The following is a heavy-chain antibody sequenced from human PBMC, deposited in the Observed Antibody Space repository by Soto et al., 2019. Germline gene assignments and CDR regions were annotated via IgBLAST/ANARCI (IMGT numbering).Heavy chain of an antibody. CDR1: GYTFTSYG. J-gene: IGHJ3*02. D-gene: IGHD3-3*01. CDR2: ISTYNSNT. V-gene: IGHV1-18*01. Sequence: GASVKVSCKASGYTFTSYGISWVRQAPGQEHKRIEWISTYNSNTNYAQKLQGRVTMTTDTSTSTAYIELRSLRSDDTAVYYCARPGNPSITIFGVVIIGAFDIWGQGTMVTVSS. CDR3: ARPGNPSITIFGVVIIGAFDI.